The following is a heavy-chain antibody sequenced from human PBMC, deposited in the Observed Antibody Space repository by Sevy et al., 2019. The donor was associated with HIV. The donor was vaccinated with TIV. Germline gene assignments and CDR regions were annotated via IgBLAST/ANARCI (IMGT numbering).Heavy chain of an antibody. CDR1: GLTFSSYW. V-gene: IGHV3-48*04. CDR2: ISNSGSII. D-gene: IGHD6-13*01. J-gene: IGHJ1*01. Sequence: GGSLRLSCAASGLTFSSYWMHWVRQAPGKGLEWVSHISNSGSIIYYEDSVKGRFTISRDNAKNSLYLQMNSLRAEDTAVYYCAREDGSRQYFQYWGQGTLVTVSS. CDR3: AREDGSRQYFQY.